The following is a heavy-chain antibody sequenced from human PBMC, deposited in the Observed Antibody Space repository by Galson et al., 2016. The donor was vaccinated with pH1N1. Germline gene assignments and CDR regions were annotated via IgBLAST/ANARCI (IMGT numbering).Heavy chain of an antibody. Sequence: SVKVSCKASGYTFTREYIHWVRQAPGQGLERMGVIDPSNGGTTYSQNFQGLVTMTRDTSTNTVYMELSSLKSEDTAVYFCIRDLGRLRDYWGQGTLVTVSS. CDR3: IRDLGRLRDY. CDR2: IDPSNGGT. J-gene: IGHJ4*02. D-gene: IGHD7-27*01. V-gene: IGHV1-46*01. CDR1: GYTFTREY.